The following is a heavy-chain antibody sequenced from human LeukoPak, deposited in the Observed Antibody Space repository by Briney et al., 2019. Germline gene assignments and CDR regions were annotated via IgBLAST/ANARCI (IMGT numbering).Heavy chain of an antibody. CDR3: ARVSPDQYSGSYYWYYYYYYMDV. Sequence: ASVKVSCKASGYTFTSYDINWVRQATGQGLEWMGWMNPNSGNTGYAQKFQGRVTITRNTSISTAYMELSSLRSEDTAVYYCARVSPDQYSGSYYWYYYYYYMDVWGKGTTVTVSS. J-gene: IGHJ6*03. CDR2: MNPNSGNT. V-gene: IGHV1-8*03. D-gene: IGHD1-26*01. CDR1: GYTFTSYD.